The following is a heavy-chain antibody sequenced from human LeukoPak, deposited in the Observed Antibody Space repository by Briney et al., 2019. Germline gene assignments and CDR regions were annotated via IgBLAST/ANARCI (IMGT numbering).Heavy chain of an antibody. CDR2: MYYSGST. D-gene: IGHD3-10*01. Sequence: SETLSLTCTVSSGSISSTSYYWGWIRQPPGMGLGWIGSMYYSGSTYYNPSLKSRVTISVDTSKSQFSLKLSSETAADTAVYYCAREMRSPRGGFDYWDQGTLVTVSS. CDR3: AREMRSPRGGFDY. V-gene: IGHV4-39*07. CDR1: SGSISSTSYY. J-gene: IGHJ4*02.